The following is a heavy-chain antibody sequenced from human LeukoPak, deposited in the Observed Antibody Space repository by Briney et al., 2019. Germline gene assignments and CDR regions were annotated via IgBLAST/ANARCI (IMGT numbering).Heavy chain of an antibody. V-gene: IGHV3-9*01. CDR1: GFTFYDYA. J-gene: IGHJ4*02. D-gene: IGHD6-19*01. CDR3: AKDMRYSIGGAGTGGIDY. CDR2: ISWNSGTI. Sequence: PGGSLRLSCAASGFTFYDYAMHWVRQAPGKGLEWVSGISWNSGTINYADSVKGRFTISRDNAKNSLYLQVNSLRAEDTALYYCAKDMRYSIGGAGTGGIDYWGQGTLVTVSS.